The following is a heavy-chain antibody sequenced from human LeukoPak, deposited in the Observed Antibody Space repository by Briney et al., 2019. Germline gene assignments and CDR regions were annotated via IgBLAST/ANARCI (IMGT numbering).Heavy chain of an antibody. D-gene: IGHD1/OR15-1a*01. J-gene: IGHJ5*01. CDR1: GLTLSDFA. CDR2: MWHDGIKR. V-gene: IGHV3-30*02. CDR3: ALGGVRGTHFVHVWVKETTVSDS. Sequence: PGESLSLSCTASGLTLSDFAVQWVRPPPGKGREWVAYMWHDGIKRNYADSVKGRSTNARDNSKNTVRLQKNSVKAEDSAVDYCALGGVRGTHFVHVWVKETTVSDS.